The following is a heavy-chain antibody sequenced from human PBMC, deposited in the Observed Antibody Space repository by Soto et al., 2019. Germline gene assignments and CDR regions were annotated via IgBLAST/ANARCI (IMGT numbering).Heavy chain of an antibody. Sequence: PGGSLRLSCAASGFPFGDFGMHWLRQAPGKGLEWVAVISHDGSDKFYADSVKARFTVSRDNAKNSVYLDMNSLSAEDTAVYYCARESEDLTSNFDYWGQGTLVTVSS. CDR2: ISHDGSDK. J-gene: IGHJ4*02. CDR1: GFPFGDFG. CDR3: ARESEDLTSNFDY. V-gene: IGHV3-30*03.